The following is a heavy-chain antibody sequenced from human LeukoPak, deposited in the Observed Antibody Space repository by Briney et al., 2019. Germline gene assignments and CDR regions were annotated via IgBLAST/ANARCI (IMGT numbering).Heavy chain of an antibody. CDR3: ARDGHRRYHYDSSGREDAFDI. D-gene: IGHD3-22*01. J-gene: IGHJ3*02. V-gene: IGHV1-18*01. Sequence: ASVKVSCKASSYTFTRYGISWVRQAPGQGLEWMGWISAYNGHTKYAQKVQGRVTMTRDTSTSTAYMELRSLRSDDTAVYYCARDGHRRYHYDSSGREDAFDIWGQGTMVTVSS. CDR2: ISAYNGHT. CDR1: SYTFTRYG.